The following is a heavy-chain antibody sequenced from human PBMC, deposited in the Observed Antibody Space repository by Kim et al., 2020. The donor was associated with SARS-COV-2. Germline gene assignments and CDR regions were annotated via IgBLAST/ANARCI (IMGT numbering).Heavy chain of an antibody. CDR3: ARAQELVTSYYYYGMDV. J-gene: IGHJ6*02. D-gene: IGHD6-13*01. V-gene: IGHV1-3*01. Sequence: FQGRVTITRDTSASTAYMELSSLRSEDTAVYYCARAQELVTSYYYYGMDVWGQGTTVTVSS.